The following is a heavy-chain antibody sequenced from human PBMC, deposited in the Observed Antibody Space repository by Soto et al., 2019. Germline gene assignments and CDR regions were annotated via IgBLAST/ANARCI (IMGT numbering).Heavy chain of an antibody. V-gene: IGHV1-69*06. CDR3: ARDPEGGFWSGYYYGMDA. Sequence: SVKVSCKASGGTFSSYAISWVRQAPGQGLEWMGGIIPIFGTANYAQKFQGRVTITADKSTSTAYMELSSLRSEDTAVYYCARDPEGGFWSGYYYGMDAWGQGTTVTVSS. D-gene: IGHD3-3*01. J-gene: IGHJ6*02. CDR2: IIPIFGTA. CDR1: GGTFSSYA.